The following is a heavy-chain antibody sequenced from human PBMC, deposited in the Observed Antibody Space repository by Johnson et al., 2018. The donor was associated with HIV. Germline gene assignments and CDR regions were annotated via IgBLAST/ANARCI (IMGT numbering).Heavy chain of an antibody. J-gene: IGHJ3*02. CDR3: AKVPRGGAFDI. CDR1: GFSFDDYG. V-gene: IGHV3-23*04. Sequence: VQLVESGGAVVQPGGSLRLSCAASGFSFDDYGMSWVRQAPGKGLEWVSAISGSGGSTYYADSVKGRFTISRDNSKNTLYLQMNSLRAEDTAVYYCAKVPRGGAFDIWGQGTMVTVSS. CDR2: ISGSGGST. D-gene: IGHD1-1*01.